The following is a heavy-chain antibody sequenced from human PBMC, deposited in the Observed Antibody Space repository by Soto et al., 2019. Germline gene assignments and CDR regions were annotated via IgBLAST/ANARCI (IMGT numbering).Heavy chain of an antibody. J-gene: IGHJ4*02. CDR3: ATDITSSGWLGFDY. D-gene: IGHD6-19*01. CDR1: GYTLTELS. Sequence: ASVKVSCKVSGYTLTELSMHWVRQAPGKGLEWMGGFDPEDGETIYAQKFQGRVTMTEDTSTDTAYMELSSLRSEDTAVYYCATDITSSGWLGFDYWGQGTLVTVSS. V-gene: IGHV1-24*01. CDR2: FDPEDGET.